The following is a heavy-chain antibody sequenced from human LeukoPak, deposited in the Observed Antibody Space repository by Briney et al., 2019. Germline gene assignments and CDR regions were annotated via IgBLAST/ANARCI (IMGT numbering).Heavy chain of an antibody. D-gene: IGHD3-10*01. CDR1: GFTFSHYG. J-gene: IGHJ3*02. V-gene: IGHV3-30*03. CDR3: AVAYYYGSGDAFDI. Sequence: GGSLRLSCAASGFTFSHYGMHWVHQAPGKGLEWVAGISYDGRYKNYADSVKGRFTISRDKSKNTLYLQMNSLRAEDTAVYYCAVAYYYGSGDAFDIWGQGTKVTVSS. CDR2: ISYDGRYK.